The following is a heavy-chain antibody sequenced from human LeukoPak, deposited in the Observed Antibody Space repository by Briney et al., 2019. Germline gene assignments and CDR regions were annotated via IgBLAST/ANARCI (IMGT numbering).Heavy chain of an antibody. J-gene: IGHJ5*02. V-gene: IGHV1-69*06. CDR1: GGTFSSYA. Sequence: SVKVSCKASGGTFSSYAISWVRQAPGQGLEWMGGIIPIFGTANYAQKFQGRVTITADKSTSTAYMELSSLRSEDTAVYYCARTSIAAAGAEYWFDPWGQGTLVTVSS. CDR3: ARTSIAAAGAEYWFDP. CDR2: IIPIFGTA. D-gene: IGHD6-13*01.